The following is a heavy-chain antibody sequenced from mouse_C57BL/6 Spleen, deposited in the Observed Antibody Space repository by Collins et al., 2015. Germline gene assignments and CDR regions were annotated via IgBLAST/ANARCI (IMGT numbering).Heavy chain of an antibody. CDR1: GYTFTGYW. CDR2: ILPGSGST. J-gene: IGHJ3*01. CDR3: AAPRDYYGSWFAY. V-gene: IGHV1-9*01. D-gene: IGHD1-1*01. Sequence: QVQLQQSGAELMKPGASVKLSCKATGYTFTGYWIEWVKQRPGHGLEWIGEILPGSGSTNYNEKFKGKATFTADTPSNTAYMQLSSLTTEDSAIYYCAAPRDYYGSWFAYWGQGTLVTVSA.